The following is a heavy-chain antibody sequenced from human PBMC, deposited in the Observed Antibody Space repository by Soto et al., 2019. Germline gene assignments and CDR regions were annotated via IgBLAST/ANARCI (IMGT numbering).Heavy chain of an antibody. D-gene: IGHD2-21*02. J-gene: IGHJ4*02. Sequence: GGSLRLSCAASGFTFSGSAMHWVRQASGKGLEWVGRVRDKANSYATAYTASVKGRFTISRDDSKNTAYLQMNSLKTEDTAVYYCTRLYCGGDCDFDSWGQGTLVTVS. CDR2: VRDKANSYAT. V-gene: IGHV3-73*01. CDR3: TRLYCGGDCDFDS. CDR1: GFTFSGSA.